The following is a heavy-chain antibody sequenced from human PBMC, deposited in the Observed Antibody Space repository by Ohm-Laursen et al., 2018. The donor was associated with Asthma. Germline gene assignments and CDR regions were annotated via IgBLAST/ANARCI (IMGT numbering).Heavy chain of an antibody. Sequence: GSLRLSCAASGYTFSRYSIHWVRQIPGKGLERVASISTASGFIYYADSVRGRFTTSRDNARNSVYLQMNSLRAEDTALYYCERIGPEWELPGREYSLHHWGEGTLVTVSS. CDR3: ERIGPEWELPGREYSLHH. D-gene: IGHD1-26*01. CDR1: GYTFSRYS. CDR2: ISTASGFI. V-gene: IGHV3-21*01. J-gene: IGHJ1*01.